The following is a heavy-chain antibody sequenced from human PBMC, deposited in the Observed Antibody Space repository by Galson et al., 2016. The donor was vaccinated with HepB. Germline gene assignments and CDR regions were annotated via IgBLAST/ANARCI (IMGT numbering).Heavy chain of an antibody. CDR3: ASHYYDRSSYPHGDEYFQY. Sequence: SLRLSCAASGFTFSFYGMHWVRQSPGKGLEWVAFISHDGSDIYYKDSVKGRFTISRDNSRNTLYLQMNSLRAEDTAVYYCASHYYDRSSYPHGDEYFQYWGQGTLVTV. CDR2: ISHDGSDI. J-gene: IGHJ1*01. CDR1: GFTFSFYG. D-gene: IGHD3-22*01. V-gene: IGHV3-30*03.